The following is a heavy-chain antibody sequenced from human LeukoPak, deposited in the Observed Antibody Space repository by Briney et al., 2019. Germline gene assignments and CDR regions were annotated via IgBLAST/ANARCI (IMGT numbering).Heavy chain of an antibody. V-gene: IGHV4-38-2*02. CDR3: ARVSSSWYQDWYFDL. CDR2: IYHSGST. D-gene: IGHD6-13*01. CDR1: GYSISRGYS. Sequence: PSETLSLTCTVSGYSISRGYSWGWIRQPPGKGLEWIGNIYHSGSTNYSPSLKSRVTISVDTSKNQFSLKLSSVTAADTAVYYCARVSSSWYQDWYFDLWGRGTLVTVSS. J-gene: IGHJ2*01.